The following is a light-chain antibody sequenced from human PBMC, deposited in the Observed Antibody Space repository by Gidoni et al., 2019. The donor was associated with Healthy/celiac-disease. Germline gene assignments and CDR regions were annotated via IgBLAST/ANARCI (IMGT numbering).Light chain of an antibody. Sequence: DIQMTQSPSSLSASVGARVTITCRASQSISSYLNWYQQKPGKAPKLLIYAASSLQSGVPSRFSGSGSGTDVTLTISSLQPEDFATYYCQQSYSTPPTFGQGTKLEIK. V-gene: IGKV1-39*01. CDR2: AAS. J-gene: IGKJ2*01. CDR3: QQSYSTPPT. CDR1: QSISSY.